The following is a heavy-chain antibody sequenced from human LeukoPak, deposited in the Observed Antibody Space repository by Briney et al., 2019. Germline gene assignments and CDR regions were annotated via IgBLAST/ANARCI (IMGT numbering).Heavy chain of an antibody. J-gene: IGHJ4*02. Sequence: GGSLRLSCAPSGFTFSRYSMNWVRQAPGKGLEWVGRIKSKSDGGTTDYAAPVKGRFTISTDDSRNTLFLQMNSLKDEDTAIYYCTTHKDSGNYLWNWGQGTLVTVSS. CDR2: IKSKSDGGTT. V-gene: IGHV3-15*01. D-gene: IGHD1-7*01. CDR1: GFTFSRYS. CDR3: TTHKDSGNYLWN.